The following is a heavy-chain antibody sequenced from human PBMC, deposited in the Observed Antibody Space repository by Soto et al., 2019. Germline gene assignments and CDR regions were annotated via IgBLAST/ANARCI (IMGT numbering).Heavy chain of an antibody. CDR2: IIPIFGTA. J-gene: IGHJ4*02. D-gene: IGHD1-1*01. V-gene: IGHV1-69*12. CDR1: GGTFSSYA. CDR3: ARGPDNVIRYGPGVY. Sequence: QVQLVQSGAEVKKPGSSVKVSCKASGGTFSSYAISWVRQAPGQGLEWMGGIIPIFGTATYAQKFQGRVPITADESTSTAYMELSSLRSEVSAVYYCARGPDNVIRYGPGVYLGQGTLVTVSS.